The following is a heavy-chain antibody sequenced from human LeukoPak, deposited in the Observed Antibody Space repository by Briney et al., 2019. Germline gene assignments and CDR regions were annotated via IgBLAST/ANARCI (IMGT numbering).Heavy chain of an antibody. J-gene: IGHJ4*02. V-gene: IGHV4-31*03. CDR3: ARVMATRITGFDY. D-gene: IGHD5-24*01. CDR1: GGSISSGGYY. Sequence: PSQTLSLTCTVSGGSISSGGYYWSWIRQHPGKGLEWIGYIYYSGSTYYNPSLKSRVTISVGTSKNQFSLKLSSVTAADTAVYYCARVMATRITGFDYWGQGTLVTVSS. CDR2: IYYSGST.